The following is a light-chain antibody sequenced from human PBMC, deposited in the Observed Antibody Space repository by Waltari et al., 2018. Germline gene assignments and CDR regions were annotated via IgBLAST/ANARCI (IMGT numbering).Light chain of an antibody. Sequence: QSVLTQPPSVSAAPRQKVSISCSGSSSNIGNSSVSWFQQFPRAAPNLLIYDTNKRPSGSPDRFSASKSGTSATLGISGLQTGDEAIYHCGTWDNSLNIVIFGGGTKLTVL. V-gene: IGLV1-51*01. J-gene: IGLJ2*01. CDR1: SSNIGNSS. CDR2: DTN. CDR3: GTWDNSLNIVI.